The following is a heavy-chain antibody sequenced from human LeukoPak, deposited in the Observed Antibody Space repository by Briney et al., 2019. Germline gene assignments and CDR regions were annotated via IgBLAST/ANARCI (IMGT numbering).Heavy chain of an antibody. D-gene: IGHD3-22*01. CDR2: IYYSEST. J-gene: IGHJ6*03. V-gene: IGHV4-59*01. CDR1: GGSISSYY. Sequence: PSETLSLTCTVSGGSISSYYWSWIRQPPGKGLEWIGYIYYSESTSYNPSLKSRVTISVDTSKNQFSLKLSSVTAADTAVYYCTRGSIAYYYMDVWGKGTTVTISS. CDR3: TRGSIAYYYMDV.